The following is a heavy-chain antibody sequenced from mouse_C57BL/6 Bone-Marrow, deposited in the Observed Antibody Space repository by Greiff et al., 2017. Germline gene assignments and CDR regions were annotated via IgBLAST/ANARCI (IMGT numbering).Heavy chain of an antibody. CDR3: ARAWYAMDY. V-gene: IGHV1-26*01. CDR2: INPNNGGT. J-gene: IGHJ4*01. Sequence: VQLQQSGPELVKPGASVKISCKASGYTFTDYYMNWVKQSHGKSLEWIGDINPNNGGTSYNQKFKGKATLTVDKSSSTAYMELRSLTSEDSAVXYCARAWYAMDYWGQGTSVTVSS. CDR1: GYTFTDYY.